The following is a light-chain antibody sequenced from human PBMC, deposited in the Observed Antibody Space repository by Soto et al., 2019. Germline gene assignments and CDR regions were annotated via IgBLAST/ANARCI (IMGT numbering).Light chain of an antibody. CDR3: QQYDNSHPYT. CDR2: GAT. Sequence: DIQMTQSPSSLSASVGDRVTITCQASQDISNYLNWYEQKPGKAPKILIYGATNLETGVPSRFSGSGSGTEFTFTISSLQPEDIATYYRQQYDNSHPYTFVQGTKLEIK. V-gene: IGKV1-33*01. J-gene: IGKJ2*01. CDR1: QDISNY.